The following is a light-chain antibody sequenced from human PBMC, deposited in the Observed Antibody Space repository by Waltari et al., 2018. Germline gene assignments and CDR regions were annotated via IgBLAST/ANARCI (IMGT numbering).Light chain of an antibody. CDR3: QQRSNWPPFT. V-gene: IGKV3-11*01. J-gene: IGKJ4*01. Sequence: EVVLTQSPATLSLSPGERATLSCRASQSVSTYLAWYQQSPGQAPRLLIYDASNRAAGIPARFSGSGSGTDFTLTISSLGPEDFAVYYCQQRSNWPPFTFGGGTKVEIK. CDR2: DAS. CDR1: QSVSTY.